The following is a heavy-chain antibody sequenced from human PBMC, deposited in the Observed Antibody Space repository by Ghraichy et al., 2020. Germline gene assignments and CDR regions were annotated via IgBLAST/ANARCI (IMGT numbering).Heavy chain of an antibody. J-gene: IGHJ3*02. D-gene: IGHD3-22*01. Sequence: GGSLRLSCAASGFTFSDYYMSWIRQAPGKGLEWVSYISSSGSTIYYADSVKGRFTISRDNAKNSLYLQMNSLRAEDTAVYYCARDELMYYYDSSGYYFAHAFDIWGQGTMVTVSS. CDR1: GFTFSDYY. V-gene: IGHV3-11*01. CDR2: ISSSGSTI. CDR3: ARDELMYYYDSSGYYFAHAFDI.